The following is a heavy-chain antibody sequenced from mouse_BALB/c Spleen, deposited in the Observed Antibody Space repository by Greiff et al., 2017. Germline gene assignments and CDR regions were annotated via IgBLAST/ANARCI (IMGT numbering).Heavy chain of an antibody. J-gene: IGHJ2*01. CDR2: ISSGGSYT. Sequence: DVKLVESGGGLVKPGGSLKLSCAASGFTFSSYAMSWVRQSPEKRLEWVAEISSGGSYTYYPDTVTGRFTISRDNAKNTLYLEMSSLRSEDTAMYYCARDGGGGYFDYWGQGTTRTVSS. V-gene: IGHV5-9-4*01. CDR1: GFTFSSYA. CDR3: ARDGGGGYFDY.